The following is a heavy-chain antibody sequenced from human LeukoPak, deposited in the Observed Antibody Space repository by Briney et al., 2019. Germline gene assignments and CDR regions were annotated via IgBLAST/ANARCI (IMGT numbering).Heavy chain of an antibody. Sequence: ASVKVSCKASGDTFTGYYMHWVRQAPGQGLEWMGWINPNSGGTNYAQKFQGRVTMTRDTSISTAYMELSRLRSDDTAVYYCASGFLEWFYYYYMDVWGKGTTVTVSS. J-gene: IGHJ6*03. CDR3: ASGFLEWFYYYYMDV. CDR1: GDTFTGYY. V-gene: IGHV1-2*02. CDR2: INPNSGGT. D-gene: IGHD3-3*01.